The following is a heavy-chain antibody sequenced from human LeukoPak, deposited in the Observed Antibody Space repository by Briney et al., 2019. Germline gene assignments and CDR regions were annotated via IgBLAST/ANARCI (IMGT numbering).Heavy chain of an antibody. D-gene: IGHD3-9*01. V-gene: IGHV3-7*01. CDR3: AKSPSAILTGYRSREIDY. Sequence: PGGSLRLSCAASGFTFSSYGMHWVRQAPGKGLEWVANIKQDGSEKYYVDSVKGRFTISRDNAKNSLYLQMNSLRAEDTAVYYCAKSPSAILTGYRSREIDYWGQGTLVTVSS. J-gene: IGHJ4*02. CDR1: GFTFSSYG. CDR2: IKQDGSEK.